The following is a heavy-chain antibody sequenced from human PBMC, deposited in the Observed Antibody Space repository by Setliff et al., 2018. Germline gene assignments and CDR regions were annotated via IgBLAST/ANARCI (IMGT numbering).Heavy chain of an antibody. Sequence: SVKVSCKASGGTFSSYAISWVRQAPGQGLGWMGRIIPIFGTANYAQKFQGRVTITADKSTSTAYMELSSLRSEDTAVYYCARDSRGLVPAAIEGSYYYYGMDVWGQGTTVTVSS. CDR3: ARDSRGLVPAAIEGSYYYYGMDV. CDR2: IIPIFGTA. CDR1: GGTFSSYA. V-gene: IGHV1-69*06. D-gene: IGHD2-2*02. J-gene: IGHJ6*02.